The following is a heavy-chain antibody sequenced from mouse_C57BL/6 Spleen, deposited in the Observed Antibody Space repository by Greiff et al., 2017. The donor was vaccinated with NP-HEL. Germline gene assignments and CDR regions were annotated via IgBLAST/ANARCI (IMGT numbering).Heavy chain of an antibody. V-gene: IGHV1-64*01. CDR3: ARDGGSSSLLYFDV. D-gene: IGHD1-1*01. CDR2: IHPNSGST. CDR1: GYTFTSYW. J-gene: IGHJ1*03. Sequence: VQLQQPGAELVKPGASVKLSCKASGYTFTSYWMHWVKQRPGQGLEWIGMIHPNSGSTNYNEKFKSKATLTVDKSSSTAYMQLSSLTSEDSAVYYCARDGGSSSLLYFDVWGTGTTVTVSS.